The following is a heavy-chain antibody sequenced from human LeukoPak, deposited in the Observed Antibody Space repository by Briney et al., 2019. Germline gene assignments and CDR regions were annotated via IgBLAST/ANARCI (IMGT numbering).Heavy chain of an antibody. V-gene: IGHV1-69*05. CDR2: IIPIFGTA. J-gene: IGHJ5*02. CDR3: ARDNSAAGTGWFDP. CDR1: GGTFSSYA. Sequence: SVKVSCKASGGTFSSYAISWVRQAPGQGLEWMGGIIPIFGTANYAQKFRGRVTITTDESTSTAYMELSSLRSEDTAVYYCARDNSAAGTGWFDPWGQGTLVTVPS. D-gene: IGHD6-13*01.